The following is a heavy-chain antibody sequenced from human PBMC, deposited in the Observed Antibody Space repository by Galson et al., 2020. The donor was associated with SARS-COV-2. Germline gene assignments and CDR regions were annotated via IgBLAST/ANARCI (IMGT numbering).Heavy chain of an antibody. Sequence: GGSLRLSCAASGFSITRYAIHWVRQAPGKGLEWVAMTSYDETETYYADSVKGRFTISRDNSKNTLYLQMNSLRPEDTAVYYCAREVWRGYNYGRPSDSWGQGTLVTVSS. CDR2: TSYDETET. V-gene: IGHV3-30*01. CDR1: GFSITRYA. D-gene: IGHD5-18*01. J-gene: IGHJ4*02. CDR3: AREVWRGYNYGRPSDS.